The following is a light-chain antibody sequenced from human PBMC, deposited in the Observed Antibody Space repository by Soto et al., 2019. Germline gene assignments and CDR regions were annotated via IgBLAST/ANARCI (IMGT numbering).Light chain of an antibody. CDR1: QSVSSN. V-gene: IGKV3-15*01. CDR3: QQYNNWPPT. CDR2: GVF. Sequence: EIVMTQSPATLSVSPGERATLSCRASQSVSSNLAWYQQKPGQAPRLLIYGVFTRAIGIPARFSGSGSGTEFTLTISSLQSEDFAVYYCQQYNNWPPTFGQGTKLDIK. J-gene: IGKJ1*01.